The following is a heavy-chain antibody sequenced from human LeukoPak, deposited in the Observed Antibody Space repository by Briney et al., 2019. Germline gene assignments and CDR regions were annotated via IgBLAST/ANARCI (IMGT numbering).Heavy chain of an antibody. V-gene: IGHV4-38-2*01. D-gene: IGHD1-26*01. J-gene: IGHJ4*02. Sequence: PSEPLSLPCAVSGYSLGSGFYCGWVRQPPGKGLEWIGNMYHTGTIYYNPSLRSRLTISEDTSKSHFSLTVDSVTAADTAVYYCATGRYSGSVDYWGQGILVTVSS. CDR2: MYHTGTI. CDR3: ATGRYSGSVDY. CDR1: GYSLGSGFY.